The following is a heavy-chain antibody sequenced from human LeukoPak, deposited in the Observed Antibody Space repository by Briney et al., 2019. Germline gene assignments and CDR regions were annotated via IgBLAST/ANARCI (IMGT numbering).Heavy chain of an antibody. CDR3: AKDSLASDQHDY. CDR2: ISGSGGST. V-gene: IGHV3-23*01. J-gene: IGHJ4*02. CDR1: GFTFSSYA. Sequence: GGSLRLSCAASGFTFSSYAMSWVRQAPGKGLEWASAISGSGGSTYYADSVKGRFTISRDNSKNTLYLQMNSLRAEDTAVYYCAKDSLASDQHDYWGQGTLVTVSS. D-gene: IGHD2-2*01.